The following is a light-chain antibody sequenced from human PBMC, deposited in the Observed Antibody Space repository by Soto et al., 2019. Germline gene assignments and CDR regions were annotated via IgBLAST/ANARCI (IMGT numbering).Light chain of an antibody. CDR2: DTS. CDR3: QQSGISLWT. V-gene: IGKV3-20*01. CDR1: QSIGSDS. J-gene: IGKJ1*01. Sequence: EIVLTQSPGTLSLSPGQRATLSCRASQSIGSDSLAWYQQKPGQAPRLLIYDTSTRATGIPDRFGGSGSGTDFTLTISRLEPEDFAVYSCQQSGISLWTFGQGTKVEIK.